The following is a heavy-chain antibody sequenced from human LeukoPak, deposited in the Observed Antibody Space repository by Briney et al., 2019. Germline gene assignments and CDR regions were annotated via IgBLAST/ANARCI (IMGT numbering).Heavy chain of an antibody. CDR2: FHNSGTS. J-gene: IGHJ4*02. CDR3: TRGAGWLIDY. Sequence: SETLSVTCTVSDDSISDYYRGWIRQPPGKGLEWIGYFHNSGTSTYNPSLKSRATISADTSKNQFSLNLNSLTTADTAVYYCTRGAGWLIDYWGQGILVTVSS. V-gene: IGHV4-59*01. CDR1: DDSISDYY. D-gene: IGHD3-16*01.